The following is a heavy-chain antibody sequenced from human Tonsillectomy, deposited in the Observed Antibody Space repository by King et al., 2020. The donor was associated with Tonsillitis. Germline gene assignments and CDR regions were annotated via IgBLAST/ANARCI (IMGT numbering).Heavy chain of an antibody. V-gene: IGHV5-51*01. CDR2: IYPGDSDT. J-gene: IGHJ5*02. CDR3: AKTSRGGKVGREKNWFDP. Sequence: DVQLVESGAEVKKPGESLKISCKGSGYSFTSYWIGWVRQMPGKGLEWMGIIYPGDSDTRYSPTFQGQVTISADKSISTAYLQWSSLKASDTAIYYCAKTSRGGKVGREKNWFDPWGQGTLVTVSS. D-gene: IGHD4-23*01. CDR1: GYSFTSYW.